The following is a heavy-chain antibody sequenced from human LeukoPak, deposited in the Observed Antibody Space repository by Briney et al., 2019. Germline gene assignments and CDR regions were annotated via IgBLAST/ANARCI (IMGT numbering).Heavy chain of an antibody. D-gene: IGHD4-11*01. V-gene: IGHV5-10-1*01. Sequence: GVSLQISCKGSGYGFTSYWISWVRERPGKGQGWTGRIDPSDSYTNYSPSFQGHVTISADKSISTAYLQWSSLKASDTAMYYCARVSGVTTLRWFDPWGQGTLVTVSS. CDR3: ARVSGVTTLRWFDP. CDR2: IDPSDSYT. J-gene: IGHJ5*02. CDR1: GYGFTSYW.